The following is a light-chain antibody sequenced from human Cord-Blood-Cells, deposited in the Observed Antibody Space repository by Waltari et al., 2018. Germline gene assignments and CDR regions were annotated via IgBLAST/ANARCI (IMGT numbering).Light chain of an antibody. V-gene: IGLV2-14*01. Sequence: QSALTQPASASWSPGQSITISRTGTSSDAGGYNYVSWYQQHPGKAPKLMFYYVSNRPAGVSNRLSGSKSGNAAALTISGRQAEDEADYYCSSYTSSSTPNVFGTGTKVTVL. CDR1: SSDAGGYNY. CDR2: YVS. CDR3: SSYTSSSTPNV. J-gene: IGLJ1*01.